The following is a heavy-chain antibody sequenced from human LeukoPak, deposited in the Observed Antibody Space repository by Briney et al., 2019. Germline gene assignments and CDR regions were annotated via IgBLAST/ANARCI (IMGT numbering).Heavy chain of an antibody. Sequence: SETLSLTCTVSGGSISSSSYYWGWIRQPPGKGLEWIGSIYYSGSTYYNPSLKSRVTISVDTSKNQFSLKLSSVTAADTAVYYCAGQFYGSGSYYIDYWGQGTLVTVSS. D-gene: IGHD3-10*01. V-gene: IGHV4-39*01. CDR1: GGSISSSSYY. J-gene: IGHJ4*02. CDR3: AGQFYGSGSYYIDY. CDR2: IYYSGST.